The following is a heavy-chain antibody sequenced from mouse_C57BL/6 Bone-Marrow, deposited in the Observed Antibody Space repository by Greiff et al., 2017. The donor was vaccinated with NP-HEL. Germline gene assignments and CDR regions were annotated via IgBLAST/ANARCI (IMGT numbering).Heavy chain of an antibody. CDR2: ILPGSGST. Sequence: QVQLQQSGAELMKPGASVKLSCKATGYTFTGYWIEWVKQRPGHGLEWIGEILPGSGSTNYNEKFKGKATFTADTSSNTAYMQLSSLTTEDSAIYYCARGAIVGWLLPAWFAYWGQGTLVTVSA. D-gene: IGHD2-3*01. CDR1: GYTFTGYW. J-gene: IGHJ3*01. V-gene: IGHV1-9*01. CDR3: ARGAIVGWLLPAWFAY.